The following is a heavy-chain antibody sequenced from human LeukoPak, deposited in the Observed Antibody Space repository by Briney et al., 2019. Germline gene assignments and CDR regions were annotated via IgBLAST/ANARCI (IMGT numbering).Heavy chain of an antibody. CDR3: ARLFFVIDT. V-gene: IGHV4-59*08. J-gene: IGHJ5*02. Sequence: SETLSLTCSVSGGSISGGSISGYYWTWIRQPPGKGLEWIGDIYYSGSTNYNPSLKSRVTISVDTSKNQISLQLSSVTAADTAVYYCARLFFVIDTWGQGTLVTVSS. CDR2: IYYSGST. CDR1: GGSISGYY. D-gene: IGHD3-3*01.